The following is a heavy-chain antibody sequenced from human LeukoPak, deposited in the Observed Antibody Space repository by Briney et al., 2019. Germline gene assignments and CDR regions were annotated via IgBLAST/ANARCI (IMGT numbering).Heavy chain of an antibody. CDR1: GGSISSGDYY. D-gene: IGHD5-24*01. CDR2: IYYSGST. V-gene: IGHV4-30-4*01. Sequence: SETLSLTCTVSGGSISSGDYYWSWIRQPPGKGLEWIGYIYYSGSTYYNPFLKSRVTISVDTSKNQFSLKLSSVTAADTAVYYCARGGWLQPHNYWGQGTLVTVSS. CDR3: ARGGWLQPHNY. J-gene: IGHJ4*02.